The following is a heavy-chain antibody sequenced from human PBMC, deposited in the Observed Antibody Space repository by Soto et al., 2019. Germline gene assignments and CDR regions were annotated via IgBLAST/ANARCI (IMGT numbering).Heavy chain of an antibody. Sequence: QVHLVQSGAEVKKPGSSVNVSCKASGGTFSNYAITWVRQAPGQGLEWVGRIIPIFGTTNVAQKFQGRVTITADESTTTAYMELSGLRSDDTAVYYCAKDGGADGYFGNWLDPWGQGTLVPVSS. D-gene: IGHD5-12*01. V-gene: IGHV1-69*15. J-gene: IGHJ5*02. CDR1: GGTFSNYA. CDR2: IIPIFGTT. CDR3: AKDGGADGYFGNWLDP.